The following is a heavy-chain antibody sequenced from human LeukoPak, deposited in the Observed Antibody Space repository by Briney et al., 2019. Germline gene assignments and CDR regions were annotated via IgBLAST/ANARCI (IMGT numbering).Heavy chain of an antibody. J-gene: IGHJ4*02. CDR3: AKERGPMMTTVTLLGY. Sequence: GGSLRLSCAASGFTVSNNYMTWVRQAPGKGLEWVSVIYSGDNTDYADSVKDRFTISRDNSKNTLYLQMNSLRPEDTAVYYCAKERGPMMTTVTLLGYWGQGTLVTVSS. V-gene: IGHV3-66*01. CDR2: IYSGDNT. D-gene: IGHD4-17*01. CDR1: GFTVSNNY.